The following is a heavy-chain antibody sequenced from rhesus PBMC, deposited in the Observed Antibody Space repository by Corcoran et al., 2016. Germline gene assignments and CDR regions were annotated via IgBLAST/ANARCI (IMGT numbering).Heavy chain of an antibody. CDR3: ARATMTVRGEYFEF. CDR1: GGSISSSY. V-gene: IGHV4-169*01. J-gene: IGHJ1*01. D-gene: IGHD3-9*01. Sequence: QLQLQESGPGLVKPSETQSVTCAVSGGSISSSYWSWIRQAPGKGLEGIGDSYGSGSSNNCNPSLKRRVTLSVDTSKSQLALKLSCVTTADTAVYYCARATMTVRGEYFEFWGQGALVTVSS. CDR2: SYGSGSSN.